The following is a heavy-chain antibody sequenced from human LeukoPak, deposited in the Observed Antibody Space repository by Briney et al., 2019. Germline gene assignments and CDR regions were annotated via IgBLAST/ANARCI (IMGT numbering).Heavy chain of an antibody. V-gene: IGHV1-46*01. CDR3: ARGANWGSPDY. Sequence: ASVKVSCKASGYTFTSYYVHWVRQAPGQGLEWMGIINPSGGSAGHAKTFQRRVTMTRATSTSTVYMGLSSLRSEDTAVYYCARGANWGSPDYWGQGTLVTVSS. J-gene: IGHJ4*02. D-gene: IGHD7-27*01. CDR2: INPSGGSA. CDR1: GYTFTSYY.